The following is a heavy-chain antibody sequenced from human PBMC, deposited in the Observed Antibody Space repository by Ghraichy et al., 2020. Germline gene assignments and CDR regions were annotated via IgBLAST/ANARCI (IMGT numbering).Heavy chain of an antibody. CDR2: IPYNGFT. Sequence: PSATLSLTCTVSGGSISGYNWNWIRQSPGKGLEWIGYIPYNGFTNYSPSLKNRVTMSVDTSKNQFSLSLTSVTAADTAGYYCARPYNAGREFEFDFWGQGILVTVSS. CDR3: ARPYNAGREFEFDF. D-gene: IGHD1-14*01. CDR1: GGSISGYN. V-gene: IGHV4-59*08. J-gene: IGHJ4*02.